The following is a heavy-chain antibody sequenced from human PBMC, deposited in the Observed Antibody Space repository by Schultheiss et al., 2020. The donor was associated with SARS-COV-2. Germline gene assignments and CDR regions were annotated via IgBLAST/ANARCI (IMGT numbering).Heavy chain of an antibody. D-gene: IGHD3-9*01. CDR1: GFAFRSYA. V-gene: IGHV3-48*02. CDR2: ISSSSNAI. J-gene: IGHJ4*02. CDR3: ARGYYDILTGCFDY. Sequence: GSLRLSCAASGFAFRSYAMNWVRQAPGKGLEWVSYISSSSNAIYYGDSVKGRFTISRDNAKYSLYLQMNSLRDEDTAVYYCARGYYDILTGCFDYWGQGTLVTVSS.